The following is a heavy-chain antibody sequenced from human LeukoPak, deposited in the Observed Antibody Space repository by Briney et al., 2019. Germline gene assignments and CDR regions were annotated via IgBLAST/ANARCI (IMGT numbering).Heavy chain of an antibody. V-gene: IGHV4-31*03. CDR3: ARDDYGDRSFDY. CDR2: IYYSGST. Sequence: SETLSLTCTVSGGSISSGGYYWSWIRQHPGKGLEWIGYIYYSGSTYYNPSLKSRVTISVDTSKNQFSLKLSSATAADTAVYYCARDDYGDRSFDYWGQGTLVTVSS. D-gene: IGHD4-17*01. CDR1: GGSISSGGYY. J-gene: IGHJ4*02.